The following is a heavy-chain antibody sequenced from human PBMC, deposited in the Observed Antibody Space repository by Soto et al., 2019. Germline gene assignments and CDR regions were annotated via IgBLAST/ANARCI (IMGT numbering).Heavy chain of an antibody. V-gene: IGHV4-59*01. D-gene: IGHD3-22*01. Sequence: SETLSLTCTVSGGSISSYYWSWIRQPPGKGLEWIGYIYYSGSTNYNPSLKSRVTISVDTSKNQFSLKLSSVTAADTAVYYCARDGRRAKYYYDSSGYYYYYYGMDVWGQGTTVTVSS. CDR3: ARDGRRAKYYYDSSGYYYYYYGMDV. J-gene: IGHJ6*02. CDR1: GGSISSYY. CDR2: IYYSGST.